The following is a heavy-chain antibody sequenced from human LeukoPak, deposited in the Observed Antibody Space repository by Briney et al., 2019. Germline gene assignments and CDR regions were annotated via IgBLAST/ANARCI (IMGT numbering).Heavy chain of an antibody. J-gene: IGHJ4*02. Sequence: KPSETLSLTCAVYGGSFSGYYWGWIRHPPGKWLEWIGEINHSGSTNYNPSLKSRVTVSVDTSKNQFSLKLSSVTAADTAVYYCARGLGFDYWGQGTLVTVSS. V-gene: IGHV4-34*01. CDR1: GGSFSGYY. CDR2: INHSGST. CDR3: ARGLGFDY.